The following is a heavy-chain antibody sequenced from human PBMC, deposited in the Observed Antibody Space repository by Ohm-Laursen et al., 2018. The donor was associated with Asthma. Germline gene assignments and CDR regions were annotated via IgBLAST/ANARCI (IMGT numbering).Heavy chain of an antibody. Sequence: SLRLSCAAIGYTFSRYSIHWVRQIPGKGLEWVASISTASSFIYYADSVRGRFTTSRDNARNSVYLQMNSLRAEDTALYYCARIGPEWELPGREYSLHHWGEGTLVTVSS. CDR1: GYTFSRYS. CDR2: ISTASSFI. CDR3: ARIGPEWELPGREYSLHH. D-gene: IGHD1-26*01. V-gene: IGHV3-21*01. J-gene: IGHJ1*01.